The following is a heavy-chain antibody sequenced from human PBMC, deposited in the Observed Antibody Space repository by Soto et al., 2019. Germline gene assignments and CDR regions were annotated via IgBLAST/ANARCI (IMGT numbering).Heavy chain of an antibody. V-gene: IGHV4-34*01. D-gene: IGHD3-10*01. CDR2: ISRSGST. CDR1: GGSLGGFH. Sequence: QVQLQQWGAGLLKPSETLSLTCAVSGGSLGGFHWIWIRQPAGQGLEWIGEISRSGSTNYGPSLTSRVTMSMDTSKNHVSLNLSSVPDAHTAVYYCARGLTAALIITRLFRVLFDLWGHGNLVTVSS. J-gene: IGHJ4*01. CDR3: ARGLTAALIITRLFRVLFDL.